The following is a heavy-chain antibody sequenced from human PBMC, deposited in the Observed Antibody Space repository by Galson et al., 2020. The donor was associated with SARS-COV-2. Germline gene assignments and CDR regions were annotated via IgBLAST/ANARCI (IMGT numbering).Heavy chain of an antibody. J-gene: IGHJ4*02. CDR1: GFTFSSYG. CDR3: ATALLWFGELWG. V-gene: IGHV3-30*03. D-gene: IGHD3-10*01. Sequence: GGSLRLSCAASGFTFSSYGMHWVRQAPGKGLEWVAVISYDGSNKYYADSVKGRFTISRDNSKNTLYLQMNSLRAEDTAVYYCATALLWFGELWGWGQGTRVTVSS. CDR2: ISYDGSNK.